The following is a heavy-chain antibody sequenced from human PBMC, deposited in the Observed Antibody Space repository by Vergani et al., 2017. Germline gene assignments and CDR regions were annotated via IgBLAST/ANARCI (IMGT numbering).Heavy chain of an antibody. V-gene: IGHV3-30*18. J-gene: IGHJ6*02. Sequence: QVQLVESGGGVVQPGRSLRLSCAASGFTFSSYGMHWVRQAPGKGLEWVAVISYDGSNKYYADSVKGRFTISRDNSKNTLYLQINSLRAEDTAVYYCAKDIAAAKSSYYYYCMDVWGQGTTVTVSS. D-gene: IGHD6-13*01. CDR2: ISYDGSNK. CDR1: GFTFSSYG. CDR3: AKDIAAAKSSYYYYCMDV.